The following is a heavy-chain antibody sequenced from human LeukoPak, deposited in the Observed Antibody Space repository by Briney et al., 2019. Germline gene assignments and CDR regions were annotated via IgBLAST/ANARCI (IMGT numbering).Heavy chain of an antibody. V-gene: IGHV1-2*02. D-gene: IGHD1-26*01. J-gene: IGHJ4*02. CDR2: INPNSGTT. CDR3: ARGSRGELPKWAY. Sequence: ASVKVSCKASGYSLTDFYIHWARQAPGQGLEWMGWINPNSGTTLYAQRFQGRVTIARDTTINTAYLDFSSLRFDDTAVYYCARGSRGELPKWAYWGQGTLVTVSS. CDR1: GYSLTDFY.